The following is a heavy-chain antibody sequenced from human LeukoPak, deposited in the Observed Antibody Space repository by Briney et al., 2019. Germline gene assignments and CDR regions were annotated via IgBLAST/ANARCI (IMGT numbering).Heavy chain of an antibody. CDR1: GFTFGTYL. CDR3: VRDIDH. Sequence: PGGSLRLSCAASGFTFGTYLMSWVRQAPGKGLEWVANINEDGSQKDYLDSVKGRFTISRDNAKDSLYLQMSSLRAEDAAIYYCVRDIDHWGQGTLVTVSS. J-gene: IGHJ4*02. CDR2: INEDGSQK. V-gene: IGHV3-7*04.